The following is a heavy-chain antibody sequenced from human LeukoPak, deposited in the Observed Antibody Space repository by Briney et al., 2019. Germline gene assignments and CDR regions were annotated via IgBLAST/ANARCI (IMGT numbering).Heavy chain of an antibody. Sequence: GGSLRLSCAASGFTVSSNYMSWVRQAPGKGLEWVSVIYSGGSTYYADSVKGRFTISKDNSKNTLYLKMNTLRAEDTAVYYRAAAIGSGRVGLDYWGQGTLVTVSS. D-gene: IGHD3-10*01. V-gene: IGHV3-53*01. CDR3: AAAIGSGRVGLDY. CDR1: GFTVSSNY. CDR2: IYSGGST. J-gene: IGHJ4*02.